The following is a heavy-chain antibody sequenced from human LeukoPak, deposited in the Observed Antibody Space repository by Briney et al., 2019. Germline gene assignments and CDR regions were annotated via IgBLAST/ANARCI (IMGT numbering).Heavy chain of an antibody. D-gene: IGHD6-13*01. V-gene: IGHV4-39*01. CDR2: ISYSGST. J-gene: IGHJ4*02. CDR1: GGSITGSSYY. CDR3: ARLLSYSSSWY. Sequence: SSETLSLTCTVSGGSITGSSYYWGWIRQPPGKGLEWIGSISYSGSTYYNPSLKSRVTISVDTSKNQFSLKLSSVTAADTAVYYCARLLSYSSSWYWGQGTLVTVSS.